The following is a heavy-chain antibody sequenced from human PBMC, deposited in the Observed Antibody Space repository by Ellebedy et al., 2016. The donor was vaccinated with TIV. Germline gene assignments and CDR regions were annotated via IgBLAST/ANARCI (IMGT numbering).Heavy chain of an antibody. CDR2: IKSKTDGGTT. CDR1: GFIFSNAW. D-gene: IGHD2-15*01. CDR3: TTDLTPTLTRENWFDP. Sequence: PGGSLRLSCAASGFIFSNAWMSRVRQAPGKGLEWVGRIKSKTDGGTTDYAAPVKGRFTISRDDSKNTLYLQMNSLKTEDTAVYYCTTDLTPTLTRENWFDPWGQGTLVTVSS. V-gene: IGHV3-15*01. J-gene: IGHJ5*02.